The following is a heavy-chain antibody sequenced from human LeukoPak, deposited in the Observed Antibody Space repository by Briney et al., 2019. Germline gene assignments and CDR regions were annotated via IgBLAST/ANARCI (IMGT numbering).Heavy chain of an antibody. J-gene: IGHJ6*02. Sequence: PGGSLRLSCAASGFTFSSSWMSWVRQAPGKGLEWVANIKQDGSEKYYVDSVKGRFTISRDNAKNSLYLQLNSLRAEDTAVYYCATATSWSYYYGMNVWGQGTTVTVSS. CDR3: ATATSWSYYYGMNV. CDR1: GFTFSSSW. CDR2: IKQDGSEK. D-gene: IGHD2-15*01. V-gene: IGHV3-7*01.